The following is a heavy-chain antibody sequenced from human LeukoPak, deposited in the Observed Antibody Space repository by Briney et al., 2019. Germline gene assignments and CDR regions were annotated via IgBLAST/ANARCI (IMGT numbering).Heavy chain of an antibody. CDR1: GFTFDDYA. D-gene: IGHD5-12*01. J-gene: IGHJ4*02. V-gene: IGHV3-20*04. CDR3: AREGGYPHFQNDY. CDR2: TNWDGGRT. Sequence: GGSLRLSCAASGFTFDDYAMSWVRQTPGKGLEWVSGTNWDGGRTGYADSVKGRFTISRDNAKNSLYLQMNSLRVEDTAMYYCAREGGYPHFQNDYWGQGTLVTVSS.